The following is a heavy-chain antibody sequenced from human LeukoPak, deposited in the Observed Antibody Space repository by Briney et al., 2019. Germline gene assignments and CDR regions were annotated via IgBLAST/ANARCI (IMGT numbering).Heavy chain of an antibody. CDR2: ISKDGSKT. D-gene: IGHD1-7*01. CDR3: AKDEGTIWNSKNDPFDI. J-gene: IGHJ3*02. V-gene: IGHV3-30*17. Sequence: GRSLRLPCAASGFTFSDHVMHWVRQAPGMGLEWVAVISKDGSKTFYAGSVEGRFTFSRDNSENTLYLQMNYLKPEDTAVYYCAKDEGTIWNSKNDPFDIWGQGTMVTVSS. CDR1: GFTFSDHV.